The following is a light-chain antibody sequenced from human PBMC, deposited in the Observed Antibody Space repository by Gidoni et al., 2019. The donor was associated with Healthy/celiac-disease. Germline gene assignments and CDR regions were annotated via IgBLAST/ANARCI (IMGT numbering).Light chain of an antibody. V-gene: IGKV2-28*01. CDR3: MQALQTPWT. CDR2: LGS. J-gene: IGKJ1*01. Sequence: DIVMTQSTLSLPVTPGEPASISCRSSQSLLHSNGYNYLDWYLQKPGQSPQLLIYLGSNRASGVPDRFSGSGSGTDFTLKISRVEAEDVGVYYCMQALQTPWTCGQGTKVEIK. CDR1: QSLLHSNGYNY.